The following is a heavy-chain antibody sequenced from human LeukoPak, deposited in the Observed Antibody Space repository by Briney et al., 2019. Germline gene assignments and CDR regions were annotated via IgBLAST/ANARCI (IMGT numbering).Heavy chain of an antibody. CDR3: ARGRRGSSSSVDY. J-gene: IGHJ4*02. V-gene: IGHV4-34*01. Sequence: SETLSLTCAVYGGSFSGYYWSWIRQPPGKGLEWIGEINQSGSTNYNPSLKSRVTISVDTSKNQFSLKLSSVTAADTAVYYCARGRRGSSSSVDYWGQGTLVTVSS. CDR2: INQSGST. D-gene: IGHD6-6*01. CDR1: GGSFSGYY.